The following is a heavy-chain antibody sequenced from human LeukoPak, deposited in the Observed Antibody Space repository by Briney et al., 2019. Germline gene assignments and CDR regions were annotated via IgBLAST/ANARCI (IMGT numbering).Heavy chain of an antibody. CDR2: INPSGNT. Sequence: SETLSLTCGVYDGSFSGHSWTWIRQPPGKGLEWIGEINPSGNTHYNPSLESRITISVDTSKNQFSLKLTSVTAADTAVYYCARKRAVVNGVLHYYYYGLDVWGQGTAVTVSS. D-gene: IGHD2-2*01. J-gene: IGHJ6*01. CDR1: DGSFSGHS. V-gene: IGHV4-34*01. CDR3: ARKRAVVNGVLHYYYYGLDV.